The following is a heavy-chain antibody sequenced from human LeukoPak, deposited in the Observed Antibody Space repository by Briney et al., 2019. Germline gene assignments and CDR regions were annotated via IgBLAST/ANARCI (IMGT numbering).Heavy chain of an antibody. Sequence: PSETLSLTCAVYGGSFSGYYWTWIRPPPEKGLEWFVEINHSGSTNYNPSLNSRVTISVDTSKNQSSLKLSSVTAADTAVYYCAREGQDVDIVATISRRLGAFDIWGQGTMVTVSS. J-gene: IGHJ3*02. CDR2: INHSGST. CDR1: GGSFSGYY. V-gene: IGHV4-34*01. CDR3: AREGQDVDIVATISRRLGAFDI. D-gene: IGHD5-12*01.